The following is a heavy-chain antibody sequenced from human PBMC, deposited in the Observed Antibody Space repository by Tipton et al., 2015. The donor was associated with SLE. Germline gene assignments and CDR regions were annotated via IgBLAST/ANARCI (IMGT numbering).Heavy chain of an antibody. J-gene: IGHJ4*02. CDR2: IYYSGST. V-gene: IGHV4-59*01. Sequence: TLPLTCTVSGGSISSYYWSWIRQPPGKGLEWIGYIYYSGSTNYNPSLKSRVTISVDTSKNQFSLKLSSVTAADTAVYYCARVSGGSSAWWFDYWGQGTLVTVSS. CDR3: ARVSGGSSAWWFDY. D-gene: IGHD2-15*01. CDR1: GGSISSYY.